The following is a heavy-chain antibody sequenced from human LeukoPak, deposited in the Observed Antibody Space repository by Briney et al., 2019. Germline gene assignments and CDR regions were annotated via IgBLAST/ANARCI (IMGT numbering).Heavy chain of an antibody. J-gene: IGHJ4*02. CDR2: INHSGST. CDR1: GVSLSGYY. CDR3: ARGAPGGNDYGDY. V-gene: IGHV4-34*01. Sequence: SETLSLTCAVYGVSLSGYYWSWIRQPPGKGLEWIGEINHSGSTNYNPSLKSRVTISVDTSKNQFSLKLSSVTAADTAVYYCARGAPGGNDYGDYWGQGTLVTVSS.